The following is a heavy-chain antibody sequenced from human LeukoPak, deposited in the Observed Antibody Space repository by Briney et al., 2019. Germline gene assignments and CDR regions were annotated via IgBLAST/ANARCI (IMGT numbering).Heavy chain of an antibody. Sequence: ASVKVSCKASGYTFTSYGISWVRQAPGQGLEWMGWISAYNGNTNYAQKLQGRVTMTTDTSTSTAYMELSRLRSDDTAVYYCARIVLEGSGSWTPIEDYWGQGTLVTVSS. V-gene: IGHV1-18*01. D-gene: IGHD1-26*01. CDR1: GYTFTSYG. CDR3: ARIVLEGSGSWTPIEDY. J-gene: IGHJ4*02. CDR2: ISAYNGNT.